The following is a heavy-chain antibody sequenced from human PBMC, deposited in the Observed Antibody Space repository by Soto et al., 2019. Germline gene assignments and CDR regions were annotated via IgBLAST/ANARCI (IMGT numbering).Heavy chain of an antibody. J-gene: IGHJ5*02. V-gene: IGHV4-31*03. D-gene: IGHD3-22*01. CDR2: IYYSGST. CDR3: ARSAAWTDSSGSYP. CDR1: GGTISSGGYY. Sequence: SETLSLTCTVSGGTISSGGYYLSWIRQHQGKGLEWIGYIYYSGSTYYNPSLKSRVTISVDTSKNQFSLKLSSVTAADTAVYYWARSAAWTDSSGSYPWGEGTLVTVSS.